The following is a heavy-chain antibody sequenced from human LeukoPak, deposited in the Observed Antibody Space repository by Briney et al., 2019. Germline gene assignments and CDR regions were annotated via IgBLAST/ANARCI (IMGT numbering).Heavy chain of an antibody. CDR3: ARAHYGSGSYLFDY. D-gene: IGHD3-10*01. CDR1: GGSISSYY. CDR2: IYYSGST. V-gene: IGHV4-59*01. Sequence: SETLSLTCTVSGGSISSYYWSWIRQPPGKGLEWLGYIYYSGSTNYNPSLKSRVTISVDTSKNQFSLKLSSVTAADTAVYYCARAHYGSGSYLFDYWGQGTLVTVSS. J-gene: IGHJ4*02.